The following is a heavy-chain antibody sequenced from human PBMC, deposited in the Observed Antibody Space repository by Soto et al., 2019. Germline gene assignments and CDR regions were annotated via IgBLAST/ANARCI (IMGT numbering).Heavy chain of an antibody. J-gene: IGHJ6*02. CDR2: IYYSGST. CDR1: GGSISSSSYY. Sequence: SETLSLTCTVSGGSISSSSYYWGWIRQPPGKGLEWIGSIYYSGSTYYNPSLKSRVTISVDTSKNQFSLKLSSVTAADTAVYYCARGLRSRRGGMDVWGQGTTVTVSS. CDR3: ARGLRSRRGGMDV. V-gene: IGHV4-39*01. D-gene: IGHD3-16*01.